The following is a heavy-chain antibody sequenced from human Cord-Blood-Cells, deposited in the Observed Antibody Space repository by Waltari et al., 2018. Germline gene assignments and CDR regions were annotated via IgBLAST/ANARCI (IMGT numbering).Heavy chain of an antibody. CDR1: GFTFSSYA. J-gene: IGHJ4*02. CDR3: AGYSGSFSLDY. CDR2: ISYDGSNK. V-gene: IGHV3-30*04. D-gene: IGHD1-26*01. Sequence: QVQLVESGGGVVQPGRSLRLSCAASGFTFSSYAMPWVRQAPGKGLEWVAVISYDGSNKYYADSVKGRFTISRDNSKNTLYLQMNSLRAEDTAVYYCAGYSGSFSLDYWGQGTLVTVSS.